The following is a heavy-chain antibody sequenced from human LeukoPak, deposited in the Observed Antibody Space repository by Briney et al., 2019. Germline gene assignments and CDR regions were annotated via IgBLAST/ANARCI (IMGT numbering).Heavy chain of an antibody. CDR3: ARDDPDEYYFDY. V-gene: IGHV3-33*01. CDR1: GFTFSSYG. CDR2: IWYDGSNK. J-gene: IGHJ4*02. Sequence: GGSLRLSCAASGFTFSSYGMHWVRQASGKGLERVAVIWYDGSNKYYADSVKGRFTISRDNSKNTLYLQMNSLRAEDTAVYYCARDDPDEYYFDYWGQGTLVTVSS.